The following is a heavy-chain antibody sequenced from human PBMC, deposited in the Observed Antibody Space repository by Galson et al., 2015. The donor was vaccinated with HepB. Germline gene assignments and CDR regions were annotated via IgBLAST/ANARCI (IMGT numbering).Heavy chain of an antibody. V-gene: IGHV5-51*03. J-gene: IGHJ3*02. CDR2: IFPDDSDA. D-gene: IGHD5-24*01. Sequence: QSGAEVKKPGEPLKISCKGSGYDFTAYWIGWVRQMPGRGLEFMAIIFPDDSDARYSPSFQGQVTISVDKSIGIAYLQWSSLKASDTAMYYCARRPNDYNDPHDACDIWGHGTMVTVSS. CDR3: ARRPNDYNDPHDACDI. CDR1: GYDFTAYW.